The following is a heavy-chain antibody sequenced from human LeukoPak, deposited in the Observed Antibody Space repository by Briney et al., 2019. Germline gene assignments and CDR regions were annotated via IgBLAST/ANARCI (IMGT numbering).Heavy chain of an antibody. CDR2: ISGSGGST. Sequence: GGSLRLSCAASGFTFSSYAMSWVRQAPGKGLEWVSAISGSGGSTYYADSVKGRFTISRDNSKNTLYLQMNSLRAEDTAVYYCAKDLYYYDSSGYLDYWGQGTLVIVSS. J-gene: IGHJ4*02. D-gene: IGHD3-22*01. V-gene: IGHV3-23*01. CDR1: GFTFSSYA. CDR3: AKDLYYYDSSGYLDY.